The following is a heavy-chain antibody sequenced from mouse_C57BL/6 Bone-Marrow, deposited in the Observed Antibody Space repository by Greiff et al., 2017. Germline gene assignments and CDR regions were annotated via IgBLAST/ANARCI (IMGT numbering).Heavy chain of an antibody. Sequence: QVQLQQPGAELVRPGSSVKLSCKASGYTFTSYWMDWVKQRPGQGLEWIGNIYPSDSETHYNQKFKDKATLTVDKSSSTAYMQLSSLTSEDSAVYSGEREDYGSSYDYFDYGGQGTTLTVTS. CDR2: IYPSDSET. D-gene: IGHD1-1*01. V-gene: IGHV1-61*01. CDR3: EREDYGSSYDYFDY. CDR1: GYTFTSYW. J-gene: IGHJ2*01.